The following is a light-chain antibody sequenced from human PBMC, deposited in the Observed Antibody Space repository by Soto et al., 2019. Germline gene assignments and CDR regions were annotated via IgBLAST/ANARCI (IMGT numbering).Light chain of an antibody. J-gene: IGKJ3*01. CDR1: QGIRND. CDR2: AAS. V-gene: IGKV1-17*01. CDR3: QQRSNWPTFT. Sequence: DIQMTQSPSSLSASVGDRVTITCRASQGIRNDLGWYQQKPGKAPKRLIYAASSLQSGVPSRFSGSGSGTDFTLTISSLEPEDFAVYYCQQRSNWPTFTFGPGTKVDIK.